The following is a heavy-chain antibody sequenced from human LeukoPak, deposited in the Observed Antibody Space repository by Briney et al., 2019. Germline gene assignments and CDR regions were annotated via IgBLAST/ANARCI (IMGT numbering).Heavy chain of an antibody. Sequence: ASVKVSCKASGYTFTSYYMHWVRQAPGQGLEWMGWINPNSGGTNYAQKFQGWVTMTRDTSISTAYMELSRLRSDDTAVYFCAKYMPSGSRTFDYWGQGTLVTVSS. CDR1: GYTFTSYY. CDR3: AKYMPSGSRTFDY. V-gene: IGHV1-2*04. J-gene: IGHJ4*02. D-gene: IGHD1-26*01. CDR2: INPNSGGT.